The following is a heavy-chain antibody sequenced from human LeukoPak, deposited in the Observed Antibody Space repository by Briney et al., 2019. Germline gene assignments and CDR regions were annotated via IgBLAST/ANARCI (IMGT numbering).Heavy chain of an antibody. CDR1: GYSFTSYW. CDR3: ARCGFDRKDYYYMDV. CDR2: IYPGDSDT. J-gene: IGHJ6*03. V-gene: IGHV5-51*01. D-gene: IGHD5-12*01. Sequence: GESLKISCKGSGYSFTSYWIGWVRQMPGKGLEWMGIIYPGDSDTRYSPSFQGQVTISADKSISTAYLQWSSLKASDTAMYYCARCGFDRKDYYYMDVWGKGTTVTVSS.